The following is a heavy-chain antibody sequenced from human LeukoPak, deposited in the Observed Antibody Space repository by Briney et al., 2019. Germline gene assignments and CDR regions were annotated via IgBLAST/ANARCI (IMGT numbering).Heavy chain of an antibody. J-gene: IGHJ5*02. CDR2: MNPNSGNT. V-gene: IGHV1-8*01. Sequence: ASVKVSCKASGYTFTSYDISWVRQATGQGLEWMGWMNPNSGNTGYAQKFQGRVTMTRNTSISTAYMELSSLRSEDTAVYYCARGRWLRHWFDPWGQGTLVTVSS. D-gene: IGHD5-12*01. CDR1: GYTFTSYD. CDR3: ARGRWLRHWFDP.